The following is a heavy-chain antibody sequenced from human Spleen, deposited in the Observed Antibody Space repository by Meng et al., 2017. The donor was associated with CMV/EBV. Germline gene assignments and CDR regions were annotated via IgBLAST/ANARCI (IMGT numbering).Heavy chain of an antibody. CDR2: ISAYNGNT. CDR3: AMTTVTSGGRTFDY. V-gene: IGHV1-18*01. Sequence: KASGYTFTSYGISWVRQAPGQGLEWMGWISAYNGNTNYAQKLQGRVTMTTDTSTSTAYMELRSLRSDDTAVYYCAMTTVTSGGRTFDYWGQGTLVTVSS. D-gene: IGHD4-17*01. CDR1: GYTFTSYG. J-gene: IGHJ4*02.